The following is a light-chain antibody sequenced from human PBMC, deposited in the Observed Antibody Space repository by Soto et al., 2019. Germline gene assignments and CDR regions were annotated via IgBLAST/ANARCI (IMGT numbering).Light chain of an antibody. Sequence: EIVMTQSPATLSVSPGERATLSCRASQSVSSDLAWYHQKPGQAPRLLIYGASTRATGIPARFSGSGSGTEFTLTISSLQPGDFATYYCQHYNTYPWTFGQGTKVDIK. CDR2: GAS. CDR3: QHYNTYPWT. CDR1: QSVSSD. V-gene: IGKV3-15*01. J-gene: IGKJ1*01.